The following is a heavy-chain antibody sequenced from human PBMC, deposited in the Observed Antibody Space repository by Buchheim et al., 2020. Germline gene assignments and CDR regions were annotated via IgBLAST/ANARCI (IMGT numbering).Heavy chain of an antibody. D-gene: IGHD3-22*01. V-gene: IGHV3-30*02. CDR2: IWSDGSNK. CDR1: GFTFSSYW. CDR3: AKENYFDSSAYVGDY. Sequence: VQLVESGGGLVQPGGSLRLSCAASGFTFSSYWMSWVRQAPGKGLEWVAVIWSDGSNKYYADSVKGRFTISRDNSKNTVYLQMNSLRVEDTAVYYCAKENYFDSSAYVGDYWGQGTL. J-gene: IGHJ4*02.